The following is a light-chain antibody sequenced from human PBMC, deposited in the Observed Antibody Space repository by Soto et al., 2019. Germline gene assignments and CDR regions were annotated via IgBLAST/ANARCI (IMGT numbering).Light chain of an antibody. Sequence: QSVLTQPASVSGSPGQSITISCTGTSSDVGDNNYVSWYQQHPGKAPKRMIYDVTNRPSGVSNRFSGSKSGNTASLTISGLQAEYEADYYCSSYRRSTTGVFGGGTKLTVL. V-gene: IGLV2-14*01. CDR2: DVT. CDR1: SSDVGDNNY. J-gene: IGLJ3*02. CDR3: SSYRRSTTGV.